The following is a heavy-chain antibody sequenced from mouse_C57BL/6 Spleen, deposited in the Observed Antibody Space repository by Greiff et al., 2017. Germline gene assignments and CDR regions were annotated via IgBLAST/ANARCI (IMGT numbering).Heavy chain of an antibody. D-gene: IGHD2-4*01. CDR3: ARLVYDYDGAWFAY. J-gene: IGHJ3*01. CDR1: GYTFTSYW. V-gene: IGHV1-64*01. CDR2: IHPNSGST. Sequence: QVQLQQPGAELVKPGASVKLSCKASGYTFTSYWMHWVKQRPGQGLEWIGMIHPNSGSTNYNEKFKSKATLTVDKSSSTAYMQLSSLTSEDSAVYYCARLVYDYDGAWFAYWGQGTLVTVSA.